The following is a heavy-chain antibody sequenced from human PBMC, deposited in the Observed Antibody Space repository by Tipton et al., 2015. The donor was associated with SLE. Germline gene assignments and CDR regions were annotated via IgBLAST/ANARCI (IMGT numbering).Heavy chain of an antibody. CDR2: IRSKAYGGTT. CDR1: GFTFGDYA. V-gene: IGHV3-49*04. Sequence: SLRLSCTASGFTFGDYAMSWVRQAPGKGLEWVGFIRSKAYGGTTEYAASVKGRFTISRDDSKSIAYLQMNSLKTEDTAVYYCTRGASGSTGYWGQGTLFTVSS. J-gene: IGHJ4*02. D-gene: IGHD1-26*01. CDR3: TRGASGSTGY.